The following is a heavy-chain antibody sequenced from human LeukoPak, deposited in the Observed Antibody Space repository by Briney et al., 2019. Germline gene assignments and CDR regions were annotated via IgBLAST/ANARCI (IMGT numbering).Heavy chain of an antibody. CDR2: IYPGDSDT. CDR3: VRPVNYGDHGDY. J-gene: IGHJ4*02. Sequence: GESLKISCKGSGYSFSSYWIGWVRQMPGKGLEWMGIIYPGDSDTRYSPSFQGRVTISADKSISTAYLQWSSLRASDTAMYYCVRPVNYGDHGDYWGQGTLVTVSS. CDR1: GYSFSSYW. V-gene: IGHV5-51*01. D-gene: IGHD4-17*01.